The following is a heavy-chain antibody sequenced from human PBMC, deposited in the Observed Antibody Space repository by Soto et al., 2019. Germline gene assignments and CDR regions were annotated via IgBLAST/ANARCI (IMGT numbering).Heavy chain of an antibody. CDR1: GYSFNDYS. CDR2: INPKNGGT. V-gene: IGHV1-2*02. J-gene: IGHJ5*02. Sequence: ASGKVSCKASGYSFNDYSIHCVRQAPGQGLEWMGWINPKNGGTNYAQNFQGRVTLTRDTSISTAYMELSSLRSNDTAVYYCARSGGGGFDLVSTWGQGTLVP. CDR3: ARSGGGGFDLVST. D-gene: IGHD5-12*01.